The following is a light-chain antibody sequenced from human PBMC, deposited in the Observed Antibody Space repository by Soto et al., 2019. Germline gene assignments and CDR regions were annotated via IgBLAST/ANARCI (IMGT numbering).Light chain of an antibody. J-gene: IGKJ1*01. Sequence: DIQMTQSPSTLSGSVGDRVTITCRASQTISSWLAWYQQKPGKAPKLLIYNASTLKSGVPSRFSGSGSGTEFTLTISSLQPADFATYYCQHSNSYSDAFGQGTKVELK. CDR2: NAS. CDR3: QHSNSYSDA. V-gene: IGKV1-5*03. CDR1: QTISSW.